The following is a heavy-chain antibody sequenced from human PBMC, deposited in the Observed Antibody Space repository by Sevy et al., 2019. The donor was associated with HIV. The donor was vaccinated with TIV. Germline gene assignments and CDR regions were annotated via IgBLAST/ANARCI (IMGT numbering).Heavy chain of an antibody. CDR3: ARGIVVVRGYGMDV. CDR1: GFTFSSYS. D-gene: IGHD3-22*01. V-gene: IGHV3-48*01. Sequence: GGSLRLSCAASGFTFSSYSMNWVRQAPGKGLEWVSYISSSSSTIYYADSVKGRFTISRDNAKNSLYLQMNSLRAEDTAVYYCARGIVVVRGYGMDVWGQGTTVTVSS. CDR2: ISSSSSTI. J-gene: IGHJ6*02.